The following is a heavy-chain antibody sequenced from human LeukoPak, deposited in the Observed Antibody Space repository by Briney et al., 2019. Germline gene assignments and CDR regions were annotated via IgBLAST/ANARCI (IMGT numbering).Heavy chain of an antibody. CDR2: VDIDGSTT. CDR3: AKRGRTYYYDSSGYYSPTYYFDY. J-gene: IGHJ4*02. CDR1: GFAFSNYW. Sequence: TGGSLRLSCAASGFAFSNYWMHWVRQAPGKGLVWVSRVDIDGSTTTYADSVKGRFTISRDNAKNTLYLQMNSLRAEDTAVYYCAKRGRTYYYDSSGYYSPTYYFDYWGQGTLVTVSS. V-gene: IGHV3-74*01. D-gene: IGHD3-22*01.